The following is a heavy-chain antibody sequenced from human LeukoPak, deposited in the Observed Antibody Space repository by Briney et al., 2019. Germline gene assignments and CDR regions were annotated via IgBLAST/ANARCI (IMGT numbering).Heavy chain of an antibody. D-gene: IGHD7-27*01. CDR1: GGSISSGGYS. CDR2: IYHSGST. Sequence: SGTLSLTCAVSGGSISSGGYSWSWIRQPPGKGLEWIGYIYHSGSTYYNPSLKSRVTISVDRSKNQFSLKLSSVTAADTAVYYCARGWGSGYWYFDLWGRGTLVTVSS. CDR3: ARGWGSGYWYFDL. V-gene: IGHV4-30-2*01. J-gene: IGHJ2*01.